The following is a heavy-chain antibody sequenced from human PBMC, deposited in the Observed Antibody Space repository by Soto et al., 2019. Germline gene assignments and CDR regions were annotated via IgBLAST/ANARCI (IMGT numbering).Heavy chain of an antibody. CDR1: GYTLTTYG. D-gene: IGHD4-17*01. V-gene: IGHV1-69*13. CDR2: IIPIFGTA. Sequence: GPSVKVSCKASGYTLTTYGISWVRQAPGQGLEWMGGIIPIFGTANYAQKFQGRVTITADESTSTAYMELSSLRSEDTAVYYCARDPYGDYRWFDPWGQGTLVTSPQ. CDR3: ARDPYGDYRWFDP. J-gene: IGHJ5*02.